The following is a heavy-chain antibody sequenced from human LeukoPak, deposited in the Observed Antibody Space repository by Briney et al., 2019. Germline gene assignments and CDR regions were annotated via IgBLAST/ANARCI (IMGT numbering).Heavy chain of an antibody. V-gene: IGHV1-8*01. CDR1: GYTFTSYD. Sequence: GASVKVSCKASGYTFTSYDINWVRQATGQGLEWMGWMNPNSGNTGYAQKFQGRVTMTRNTSISTAYMELSSLRSEDTAVYYCAREHYYDSSGYYYLVSDVWGQGTTVTVSS. J-gene: IGHJ6*02. CDR2: MNPNSGNT. D-gene: IGHD3-22*01. CDR3: AREHYYDSSGYYYLVSDV.